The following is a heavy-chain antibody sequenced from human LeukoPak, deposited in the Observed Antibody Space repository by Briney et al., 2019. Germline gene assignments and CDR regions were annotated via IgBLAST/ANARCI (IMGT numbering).Heavy chain of an antibody. Sequence: PSETLSLTCTVSGGSISTYDWSWIRQPPGKGLEWIGYIYYSGSTNYNPSLKGRVTISADTSKNQFSLTLGSVSATDTAVYYCVSPRGFSYGYFDYWGQGTLVTVSS. CDR2: IYYSGST. CDR3: VSPRGFSYGYFDY. D-gene: IGHD5-18*01. V-gene: IGHV4-59*08. J-gene: IGHJ4*02. CDR1: GGSISTYD.